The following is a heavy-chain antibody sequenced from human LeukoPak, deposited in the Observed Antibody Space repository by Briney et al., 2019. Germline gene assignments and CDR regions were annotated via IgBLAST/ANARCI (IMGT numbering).Heavy chain of an antibody. CDR2: ISHDGSQK. J-gene: IGHJ4*02. CDR3: ATLQNWRFDY. D-gene: IGHD1-1*01. CDR1: GFPFSAYY. V-gene: IGHV3-7*03. Sequence: GGSLRLSCAASGFPFSAYYMSWVRQAPGKGLEWVAGISHDGSQKHYVDSMKGRFTISRDNAKSSLYLQLSSLRAEDTAVYYCATLQNWRFDYWGQGALVAVSS.